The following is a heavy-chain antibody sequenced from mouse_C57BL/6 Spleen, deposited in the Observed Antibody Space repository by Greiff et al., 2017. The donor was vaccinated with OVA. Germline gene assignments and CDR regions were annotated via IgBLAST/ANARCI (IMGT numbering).Heavy chain of an antibody. Sequence: VKLQESGPELVKPGASVKISCKASGYAFSSSWMNWVKQRPGKGLEWIGRIYPGDGDTNYNGKFKGKATLTADKSSSTAYMQLSSLTSEDSAVYLCARSSSGFFDYWGQGTTLTVSS. V-gene: IGHV1-82*01. J-gene: IGHJ2*01. CDR3: ARSSSGFFDY. CDR1: GYAFSSSW. CDR2: IYPGDGDT. D-gene: IGHD3-2*02.